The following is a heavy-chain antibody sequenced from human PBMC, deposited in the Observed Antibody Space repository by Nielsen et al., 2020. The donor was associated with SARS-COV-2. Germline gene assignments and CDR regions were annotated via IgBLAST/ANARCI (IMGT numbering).Heavy chain of an antibody. V-gene: IGHV1-69*04. CDR1: GGTFSSYA. D-gene: IGHD4-17*01. CDR3: ARGGSMTTVTNYWYFDL. J-gene: IGHJ2*01. CDR2: IIPILAIA. Sequence: SVKVSCKASGGTFSSYAISWVRQAPGQGLEWMGRIIPILAIANYAQKFQGRVTITADKSTSTAYMELSSLRSEDTAVYYCARGGSMTTVTNYWYFDLLGRGTLVTVSS.